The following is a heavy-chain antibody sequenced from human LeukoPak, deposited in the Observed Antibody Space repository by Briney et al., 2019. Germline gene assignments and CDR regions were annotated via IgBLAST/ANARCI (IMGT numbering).Heavy chain of an antibody. CDR2: ISAYNGNT. V-gene: IGHV1-18*01. D-gene: IGHD6-13*01. CDR1: GYTFTSYG. CDR3: ARSGQPNYYYYYMDV. J-gene: IGHJ6*03. Sequence: ASVTVSCKASGYTFTSYGISWVRQAPGQGLEWMGWISAYNGNTNYAQKLQGRVTMTTDTSTSTAYMELRSLRSDDTAVYYCARSGQPNYYYYYMDVWGKGTTVTVSS.